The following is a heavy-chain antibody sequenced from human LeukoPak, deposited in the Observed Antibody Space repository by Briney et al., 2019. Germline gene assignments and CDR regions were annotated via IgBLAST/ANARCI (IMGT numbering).Heavy chain of an antibody. CDR2: ISYDGGIE. CDR1: GFIFSNHA. Sequence: PGGSLRLSCAASGFIFSNHALHWVRRAPGKGLEWVALISYDGGIEHYADSVRGRFTISRDNSKNTLYLQMNSLRAEDTAVYYCAKVDSVVIHFDYWGQGTLVSVSS. CDR3: AKVDSVVIHFDY. J-gene: IGHJ4*02. V-gene: IGHV3-30*04. D-gene: IGHD3-22*01.